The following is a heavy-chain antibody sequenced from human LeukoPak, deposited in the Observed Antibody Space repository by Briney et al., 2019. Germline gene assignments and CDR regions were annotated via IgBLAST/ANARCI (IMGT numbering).Heavy chain of an antibody. CDR2: INTDTGNP. V-gene: IGHV7-4-1*02. Sequence: ASVKVSCKASGYTFTSYAMNWVRQAPGQGLEWMGWINTDTGNPTYAQGFTGRFVFSLDTSVSTSYLQISSLKAEDTAVYYCARGYCTGGSCHTFDCWGQGTLVTVSS. CDR3: ARGYCTGGSCHTFDC. D-gene: IGHD2-15*01. J-gene: IGHJ4*02. CDR1: GYTFTSYA.